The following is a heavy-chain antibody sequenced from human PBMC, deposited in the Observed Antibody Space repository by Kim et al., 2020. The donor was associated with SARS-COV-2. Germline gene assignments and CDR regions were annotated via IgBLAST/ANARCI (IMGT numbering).Heavy chain of an antibody. Sequence: GGSLRLSCAASGFTFSSYGMHWVRQAPGKGLEWVAVIWYDGSNKYYADSVKGRFTISRDNSKNTLYLQMNSLRAEDTAVYYCARDIQLRSSWYFSWSYYSYGMDVCGAGTTCTVSS. J-gene: IGHJ6*04. CDR2: IWYDGSNK. V-gene: IGHV3-33*01. CDR1: GFTFSSYG. D-gene: IGHD6-13*01. CDR3: ARDIQLRSSWYFSWSYYSYGMDV.